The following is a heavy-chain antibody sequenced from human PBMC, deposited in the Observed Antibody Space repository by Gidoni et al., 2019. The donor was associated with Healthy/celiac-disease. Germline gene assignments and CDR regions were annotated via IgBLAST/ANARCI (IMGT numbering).Heavy chain of an antibody. CDR1: GYTFTGYY. J-gene: IGHJ4*02. D-gene: IGHD6-19*01. Sequence: QVQLVQSGAEVKKPGASVKVSCKASGYTFTGYYMHWVRQAPGQGLEWMGRINPNSGGTNYAQKFQGRVTMTRDTSISTAYMELSRLRSDDTAVYYCASFPVSGWYLRYFDYWGQGTLVTVSS. V-gene: IGHV1-2*06. CDR2: INPNSGGT. CDR3: ASFPVSGWYLRYFDY.